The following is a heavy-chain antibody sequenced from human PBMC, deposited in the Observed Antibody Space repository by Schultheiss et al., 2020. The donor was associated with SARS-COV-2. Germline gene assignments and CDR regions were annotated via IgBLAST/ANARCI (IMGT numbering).Heavy chain of an antibody. Sequence: GGSLRLSCAASGFTFSSYAMSWVRQAPGKGLERVAVISYDGSNKYYADSVKGRFTISRDNSKNTLYLQMNSLRAEDTAVYYCVPLFLWGQGTLVTVSS. CDR1: GFTFSSYA. V-gene: IGHV3-30*03. D-gene: IGHD2-21*01. J-gene: IGHJ4*02. CDR3: VPLFL. CDR2: ISYDGSNK.